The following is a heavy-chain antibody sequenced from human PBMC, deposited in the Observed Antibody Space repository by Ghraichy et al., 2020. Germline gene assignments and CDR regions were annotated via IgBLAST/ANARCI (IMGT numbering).Heavy chain of an antibody. CDR3: ARDLRDYGDSPDY. J-gene: IGHJ4*02. V-gene: IGHV1-18*01. D-gene: IGHD4-17*01. Sequence: ASVKVSCKASGYTFTTYSISWVRQAPGQGLEYMGWISAHNGNTNYAQNLQGRVTMTTDTSTSTAYMELRSLRSDDTAVYYCARDLRDYGDSPDYWGQGTLVTVSS. CDR1: GYTFTTYS. CDR2: ISAHNGNT.